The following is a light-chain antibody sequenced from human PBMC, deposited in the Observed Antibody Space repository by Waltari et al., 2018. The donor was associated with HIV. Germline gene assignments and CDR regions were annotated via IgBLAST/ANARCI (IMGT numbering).Light chain of an antibody. CDR2: WAS. CDR1: QSVLYSSNNRNY. J-gene: IGKJ3*01. CDR3: QQFYSAVFT. Sequence: DIVMTQSPDSLAVSLGEWATINCKSNQSVLYSSNNRNYLAWYQQKPGQPPKRLIYWASTRESGVPDRFSGSGSGTDFTLTISSLQAEDVAVYYCQQFYSAVFTFGPGTKVDIK. V-gene: IGKV4-1*01.